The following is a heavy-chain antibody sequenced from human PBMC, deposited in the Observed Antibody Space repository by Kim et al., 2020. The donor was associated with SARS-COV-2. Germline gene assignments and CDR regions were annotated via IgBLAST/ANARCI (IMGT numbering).Heavy chain of an antibody. D-gene: IGHD2-2*01. CDR3: ASSRAYCSSTSCYVDAFDI. Sequence: GESLKISCKGSGYSFTSYWIAWVRQMPGKGLEWMGIIYPGDSDTRYSPSFQGQVTISADKSISTAYLQWSSLKASDSAMYYCASSRAYCSSTSCYVDAFDIWGQGTMVTVSS. J-gene: IGHJ3*02. V-gene: IGHV5-51*01. CDR1: GYSFTSYW. CDR2: IYPGDSDT.